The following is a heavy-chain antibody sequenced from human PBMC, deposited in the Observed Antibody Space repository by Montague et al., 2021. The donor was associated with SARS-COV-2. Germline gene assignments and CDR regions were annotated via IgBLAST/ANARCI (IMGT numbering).Heavy chain of an antibody. J-gene: IGHJ4*02. CDR1: GFTLSTYN. D-gene: IGHD6-6*01. CDR3: ARKGSIGAPFDY. Sequence: SLRLSCAASGFTLSTYNMNWVRQAPGKGLEWVSYISSSSSTIYYADSVKGRLTISRDNAKNSLFLQMNSLRDDDTAVYYCARKGSIGAPFDYWGQGTLVTVSS. CDR2: ISSSSSTI. V-gene: IGHV3-48*02.